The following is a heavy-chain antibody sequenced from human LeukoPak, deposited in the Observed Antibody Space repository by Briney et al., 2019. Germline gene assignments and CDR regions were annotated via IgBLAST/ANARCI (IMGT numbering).Heavy chain of an antibody. V-gene: IGHV3-30-3*01. CDR3: ARGFNSFSNSWYPTIPTDY. CDR2: ISYDGSNK. CDR1: GFTFSSYA. D-gene: IGHD6-13*01. Sequence: PGGSLRLSCAASGFTFSSYAMHWVRQAPGKGLEWVAVISYDGSNKYYADSAKGRFTISRDNSKNTLYLQMNSLRAEDTAVYYCARGFNSFSNSWYPTIPTDYWGQGTLVTVSS. J-gene: IGHJ4*02.